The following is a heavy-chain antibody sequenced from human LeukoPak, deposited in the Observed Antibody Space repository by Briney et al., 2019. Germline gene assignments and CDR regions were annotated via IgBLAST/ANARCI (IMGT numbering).Heavy chain of an antibody. CDR3: ARDTAYCSSTSCPSIDAFDI. J-gene: IGHJ3*02. V-gene: IGHV3-7*01. CDR2: IKQDGSEK. D-gene: IGHD2-2*01. Sequence: GGSLRLSCAASGFTFSSYWMSWVRQDPGKGLEWVANIKQDGSEKYYVDSVKGRFTISRDNAKNSLYLQMNSLRAEDTAVYYCARDTAYCSSTSCPSIDAFDIWGQGTMVTVSS. CDR1: GFTFSSYW.